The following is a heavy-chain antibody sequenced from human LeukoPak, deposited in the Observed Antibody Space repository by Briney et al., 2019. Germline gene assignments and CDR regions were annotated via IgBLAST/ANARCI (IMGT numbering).Heavy chain of an antibody. CDR1: GFTFDDYA. J-gene: IGHJ4*02. CDR3: ARDKPFYDYVWGSPDY. Sequence: GGSLRLSCAASGFTFDDYAMSWVRQAPGKGLEWVSAISGSSGSTYYADSVKGRFTISRDNSKNTLYLQMNSLRAEDTAVYYCARDKPFYDYVWGSPDYWGQGTLVTVSS. CDR2: ISGSSGST. V-gene: IGHV3-23*01. D-gene: IGHD3-16*01.